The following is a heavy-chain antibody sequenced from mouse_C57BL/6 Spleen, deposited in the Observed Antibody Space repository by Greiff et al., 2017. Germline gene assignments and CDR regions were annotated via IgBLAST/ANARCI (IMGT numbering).Heavy chain of an antibody. J-gene: IGHJ2*01. CDR3: AKSADYFDY. CDR1: GYTFTSYW. CDR2: IDPNSGGT. Sequence: VQLQQPGAELVKPGASVKLSCKASGYTFTSYWMHWVKQRPGRGLEWIGRIDPNSGGTKYNGKFKSKATLTVDKPSSTAYMQLSSLTSEVSAVYYCAKSADYFDYWGQGTPLTVSS. V-gene: IGHV1-72*01.